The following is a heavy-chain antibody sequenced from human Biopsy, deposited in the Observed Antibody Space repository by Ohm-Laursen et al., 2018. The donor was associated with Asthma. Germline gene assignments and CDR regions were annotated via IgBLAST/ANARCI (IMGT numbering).Heavy chain of an antibody. CDR3: AAPGYSGYYYRT. CDR1: GYPFISFD. CDR2: MNPRSGVT. J-gene: IGHJ5*02. V-gene: IGHV1-8*02. D-gene: IGHD5-12*01. Sequence: GASVKVSCKASGYPFISFDLNWVRLAAGQGIEWMGWMNPRSGVTNFAPKFRGRISMTRDASISTAYLEMSSLRSDDTALYFCAAPGYSGYYYRTWGQGTLVTVSS.